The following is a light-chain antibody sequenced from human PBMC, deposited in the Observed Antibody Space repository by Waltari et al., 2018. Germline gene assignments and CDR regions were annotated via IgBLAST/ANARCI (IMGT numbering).Light chain of an antibody. CDR3: CSYAGRGTYV. CDR1: TSDVGSYAL. CDR2: EVF. J-gene: IGLJ1*01. Sequence: QSALTQPASVSGTPGQSITISCSGTTSDVGSYALVSWYQQHPGEAPKLLICEVFKRPPDTSSRFSGAKSGSTASLTISGLQPEDEADYYCCSYAGRGTYVFGSGTKVTVL. V-gene: IGLV2-23*02.